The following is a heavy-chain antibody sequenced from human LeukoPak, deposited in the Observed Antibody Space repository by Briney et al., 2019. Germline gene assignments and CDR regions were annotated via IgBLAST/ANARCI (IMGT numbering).Heavy chain of an antibody. J-gene: IGHJ3*02. Sequence: PGGSLRLSCAASGFTFSSYEMNWVRQAPGKGLEWVSYISSSGSTIYYADSVKGRFTISRDNAKNSPYLQMNSLRAEDTAVYYCAKDRRFVGFDAFDIWGQGTMVTVSS. D-gene: IGHD2-15*01. CDR1: GFTFSSYE. V-gene: IGHV3-48*03. CDR3: AKDRRFVGFDAFDI. CDR2: ISSSGSTI.